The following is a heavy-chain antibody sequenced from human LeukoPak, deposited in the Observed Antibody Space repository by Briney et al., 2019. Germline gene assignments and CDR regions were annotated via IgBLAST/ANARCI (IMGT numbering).Heavy chain of an antibody. V-gene: IGHV4-31*03. CDR2: IYYSGST. J-gene: IGHJ4*02. CDR1: GGSISSGGYY. Sequence: SETLSLTCTVSGGSISSGGYYWSWIRQHPGMGLEWIGYIYYSGSTYYNPSLKSRVTMSVDTSENQFSLKLSSVTVADTAVYYCATTVGSYFDYWSQGTLVTVSS. CDR3: ATTVGSYFDY. D-gene: IGHD3-16*01.